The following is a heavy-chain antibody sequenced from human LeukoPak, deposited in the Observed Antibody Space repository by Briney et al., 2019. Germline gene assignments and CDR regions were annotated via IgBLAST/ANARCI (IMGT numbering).Heavy chain of an antibody. CDR3: AMSFPNWGSYAFDI. CDR1: GGSISSYY. J-gene: IGHJ3*02. V-gene: IGHV4-39*01. CDR2: IYYSGST. Sequence: SETLSLTCTVSGGSISSYYWGWIRQPPGKGLEWIGSIYYSGSTYYNPSLKSRVTISVDTSKNQFSLKPSSVTAADTAVYYCAMSFPNWGSYAFDIWGQGTMVTVSS. D-gene: IGHD7-27*01.